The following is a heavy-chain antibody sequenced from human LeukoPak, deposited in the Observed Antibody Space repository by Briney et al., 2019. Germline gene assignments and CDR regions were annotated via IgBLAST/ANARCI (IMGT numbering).Heavy chain of an antibody. CDR3: ARSSIAARPYYYYYMDV. D-gene: IGHD6-6*01. CDR1: GGSFSGYY. CDR2: INHSGST. V-gene: IGHV4-34*01. J-gene: IGHJ6*03. Sequence: SGTLSLTCAVYGGSFSGYYWSWIRQPPGKGLEWIGEINHSGSTNYNPSLKSRVTISVDTSKNQFSLKLSSVTAADTAVYYCARSSIAARPYYYYYMDVWGKGTTVTVSS.